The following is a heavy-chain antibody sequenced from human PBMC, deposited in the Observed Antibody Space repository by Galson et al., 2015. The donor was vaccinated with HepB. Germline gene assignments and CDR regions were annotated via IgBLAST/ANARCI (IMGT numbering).Heavy chain of an antibody. CDR3: AKDTVSRRWTYFDY. V-gene: IGHV3-23*01. CDR1: GFTFSSYA. CDR2: ISDSGGRT. J-gene: IGHJ4*02. Sequence: SLRLSCAASGFTFSSYALSWVRQAPGKGLEWVSAISDSGGRTYYADSVKGRFTISRDNSKNTLYLQMNSLRAEDTAVYYCAKDTVSRRWTYFDYWGQGTLVTVSS. D-gene: IGHD3/OR15-3a*01.